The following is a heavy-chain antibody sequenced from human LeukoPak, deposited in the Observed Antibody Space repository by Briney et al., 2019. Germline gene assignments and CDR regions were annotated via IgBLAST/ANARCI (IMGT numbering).Heavy chain of an antibody. CDR1: GCSISSHY. D-gene: IGHD2-15*01. V-gene: IGHV4-59*11. CDR3: GRDALVGYFSYYYMDV. Sequence: ETLSLTCTVSGCSISSHYWTWIRQSPVKGLEWIGDISNSGSTSYNPSLKSRVTISIDTSKNQFSLKLSSVTAADTAVYYCGRDALVGYFSYYYMDVWGKGTTVTVSS. CDR2: ISNSGST. J-gene: IGHJ6*03.